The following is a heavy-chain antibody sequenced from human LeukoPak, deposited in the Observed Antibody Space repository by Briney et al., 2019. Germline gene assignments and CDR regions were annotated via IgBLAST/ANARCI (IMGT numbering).Heavy chain of an antibody. J-gene: IGHJ4*02. V-gene: IGHV3-23*01. CDR3: AKAPVGAARWYFDY. Sequence: XXPXXGXXXXXXISGSGSNTYYADSVKGRFTISRDNSKNTLYLQMNSLRAEDTAVYYCAKAPVGAARWYFDYWGQGTLVTVSS. D-gene: IGHD3-10*01. CDR2: ISGSGSNT.